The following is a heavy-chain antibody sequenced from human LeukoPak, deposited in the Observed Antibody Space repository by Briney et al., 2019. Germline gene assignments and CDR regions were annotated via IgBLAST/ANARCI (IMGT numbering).Heavy chain of an antibody. CDR1: GGSINSYY. CDR3: TRLPSSGQTYFDY. J-gene: IGHJ4*02. Sequence: SETLSLTCTVSGGSINSYYWSWIRQPPGKGLEWIGYISYSGSTNYNPSLKSLVTISVDTSKNQFSLKLSSVTAADTAVYYCTRLPSSGQTYFDYWGQGTLVTVSS. V-gene: IGHV4-59*08. CDR2: ISYSGST. D-gene: IGHD6-19*01.